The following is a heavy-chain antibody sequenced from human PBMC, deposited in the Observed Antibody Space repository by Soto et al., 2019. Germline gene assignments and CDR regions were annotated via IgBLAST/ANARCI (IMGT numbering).Heavy chain of an antibody. V-gene: IGHV1-3*01. J-gene: IGHJ6*03. D-gene: IGHD3-3*01. CDR1: GSTFTNSA. Sequence: QVQLVQSGAEIKKPGASVKVSCKASGSTFTNSAMHWVRQAPGQSLEWMGWINAGNGNTKFSQNFQGRVSITRDTSASTAYMELNSLTSEDTAVYFCARENLDFWSTHRVGDYYYMDVWGNGTTVTVSS. CDR2: INAGNGNT. CDR3: ARENLDFWSTHRVGDYYYMDV.